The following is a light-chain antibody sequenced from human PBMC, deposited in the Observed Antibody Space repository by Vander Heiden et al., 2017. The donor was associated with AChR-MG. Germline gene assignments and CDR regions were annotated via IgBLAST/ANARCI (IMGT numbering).Light chain of an antibody. Sequence: QSALTQPASVSGSPGQSITISCTGTSSDVGGYNYVSWNQQHPGKAPKLIIFDVSNRPSGVSNRFSGSKSGSTASLTISGLQAEDEADYYCSSYTSSITLVFGAGTTVTVL. CDR3: SSYTSSITLV. CDR1: SSDVGGYNY. J-gene: IGLJ1*01. V-gene: IGLV2-14*01. CDR2: DVS.